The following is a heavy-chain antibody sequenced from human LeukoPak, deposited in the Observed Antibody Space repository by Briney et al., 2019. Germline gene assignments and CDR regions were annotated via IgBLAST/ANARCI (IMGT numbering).Heavy chain of an antibody. CDR1: GFTFSSYG. V-gene: IGHV3-33*01. J-gene: IGHJ4*02. Sequence: GGSLSLSCAASGFTFSSYGMHWVRQAPGKGLEWVAVIWYDGSIKYYADSVEGRFTISRDNSKNTLYLQMNSLRAEDTAVFYCVRDGSGSYYGGPTAYFDYSGQGTLVTVSS. CDR2: IWYDGSIK. CDR3: VRDGSGSYYGGPTAYFDY. D-gene: IGHD1-26*01.